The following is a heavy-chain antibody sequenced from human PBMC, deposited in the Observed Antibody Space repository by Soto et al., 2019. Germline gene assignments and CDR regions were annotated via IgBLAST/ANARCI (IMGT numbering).Heavy chain of an antibody. CDR2: VHDSWGS. Sequence: SETLSLTCTVSGGSISSYYWSWIRQPPGKGLEWIGYVHDSWGSHYNPSLKSRVAISLDTSKSQFSLKLTSVTATDTAVYYCVRQWFGAQRGLVDVWGQGTTVTVSS. V-gene: IGHV4-59*08. J-gene: IGHJ6*02. CDR1: GGSISSYY. CDR3: VRQWFGAQRGLVDV. D-gene: IGHD3-10*01.